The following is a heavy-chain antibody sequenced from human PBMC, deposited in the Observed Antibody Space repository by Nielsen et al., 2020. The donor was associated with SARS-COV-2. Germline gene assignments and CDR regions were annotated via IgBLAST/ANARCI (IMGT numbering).Heavy chain of an antibody. CDR3: ARLSVNPGIVVVPAETGDYYYGMDV. Sequence: VRQMPGKGLEWMGRIDPSDSYIDYSPSFRGHVTISADKSISTAYLQWSSLKASDTAMYYCARLSVNPGIVVVPAETGDYYYGMDVWGQGTTVTVSS. V-gene: IGHV5-10-1*01. J-gene: IGHJ6*02. CDR2: IDPSDSYI. D-gene: IGHD2-2*01.